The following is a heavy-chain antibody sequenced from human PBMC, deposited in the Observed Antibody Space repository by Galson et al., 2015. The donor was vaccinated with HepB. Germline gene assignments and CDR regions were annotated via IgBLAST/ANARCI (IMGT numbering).Heavy chain of an antibody. D-gene: IGHD6-13*01. J-gene: IGHJ3*02. Sequence: SLRLSCAASGFTFSSYSMNWVRQAPGKGLEWVSSISSSSSYIYYADSVKGRFTISRDNAKNSLYLQMNSLRAEDTAVYYCARARGSWPHNDAFDIWGQGTMVTVSS. CDR1: GFTFSSYS. CDR2: ISSSSSYI. V-gene: IGHV3-21*01. CDR3: ARARGSWPHNDAFDI.